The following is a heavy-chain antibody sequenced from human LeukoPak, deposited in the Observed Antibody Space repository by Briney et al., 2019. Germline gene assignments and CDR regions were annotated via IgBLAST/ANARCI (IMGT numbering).Heavy chain of an antibody. CDR1: GFTVSSNH. Sequence: PGGSLRLSCAASGFTVSSNHMSWVRQAPGKGLEWVSVIYSGGSTYYADSVKGRFTISRDNSKNTLYLQMNSLRAEDTAVYYCAREKYGGVGTYDYWGQGTLVTVSS. V-gene: IGHV3-66*02. CDR2: IYSGGST. CDR3: AREKYGGVGTYDY. D-gene: IGHD4-23*01. J-gene: IGHJ4*02.